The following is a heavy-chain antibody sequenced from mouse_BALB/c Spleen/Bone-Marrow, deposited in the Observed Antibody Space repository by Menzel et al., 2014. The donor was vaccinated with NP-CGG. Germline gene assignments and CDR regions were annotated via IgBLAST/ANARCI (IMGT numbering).Heavy chain of an antibody. V-gene: IGHV5-9-2*01. Sequence: EVKLVESGGGLVKPGGSLKLSCAASGFTFRSYGMSWVRQTPEKRLGWVVTISGGDTYTYYPDRVRGQFTNSRDNAKNNLYLQMSSLRSEDTALYYCAAITTVAYWGRGTLVTVSA. CDR2: ISGGDTYT. CDR3: AAITTVAY. J-gene: IGHJ3*01. D-gene: IGHD1-1*01. CDR1: GFTFRSYG.